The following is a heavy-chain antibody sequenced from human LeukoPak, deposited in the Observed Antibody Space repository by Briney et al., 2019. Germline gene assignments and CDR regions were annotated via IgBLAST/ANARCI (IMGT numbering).Heavy chain of an antibody. J-gene: IGHJ6*02. CDR2: ISWNSGSI. D-gene: IGHD2-2*01. Sequence: GGSLRLSCAASGFTFDDYAMHWVRQASGKGLEWVSGISWNSGSIVYADFVKRRFTISRDNPKNSLYLQMNSLRAEDTALYYCAKENHCLCSSTSCAFCYYGMDVWGQGTTVTVSS. V-gene: IGHV3-9*01. CDR3: AKENHCLCSSTSCAFCYYGMDV. CDR1: GFTFDDYA.